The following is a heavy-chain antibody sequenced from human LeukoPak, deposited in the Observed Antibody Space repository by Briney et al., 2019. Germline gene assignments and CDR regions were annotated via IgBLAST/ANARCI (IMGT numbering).Heavy chain of an antibody. D-gene: IGHD6-19*01. CDR3: TRWGVAGTENYYAMDV. CDR1: GFTFSGSA. J-gene: IGHJ6*02. V-gene: IGHV3-73*01. CDR2: IRSKANSYAT. Sequence: GALRISCAASGFTFSGSAMHWVRQASGKGLEWVGRIRSKANSYATAYAASVKGRFTISRDDSKNTAYLQMNSLKTEDTAVYYCTRWGVAGTENYYAMDVWGQGTTVTVSS.